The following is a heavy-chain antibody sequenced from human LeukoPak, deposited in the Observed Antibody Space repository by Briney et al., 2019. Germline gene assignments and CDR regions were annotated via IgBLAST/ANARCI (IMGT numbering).Heavy chain of an antibody. CDR2: ISGSGGST. V-gene: IGHV3-23*01. Sequence: GGSLRLSCEASGFTFSSSAMSWVRQAPGKGLEWVSAISGSGGSTYYADSVKGRFTISRDNSKNTLYLQMNSLRAEDTAVFYCAKGMYYDYGDYFDYWGQGTLVTVSS. D-gene: IGHD4-17*01. CDR3: AKGMYYDYGDYFDY. CDR1: GFTFSSSA. J-gene: IGHJ4*02.